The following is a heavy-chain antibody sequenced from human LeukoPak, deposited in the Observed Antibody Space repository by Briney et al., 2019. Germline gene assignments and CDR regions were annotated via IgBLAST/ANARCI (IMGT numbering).Heavy chain of an antibody. CDR2: INPNSGGT. CDR1: GYTFTGYY. Sequence: ASVKVSCKASGYTFTGYYMHWVRQAPGQGLEWMGWINPNSGGTNYAQKFQGRVTMTRDTSISTAYMELSRLRSDDTAVYYCARVVEGDGYNYFDYWGQGTLVTVSS. V-gene: IGHV1-2*02. J-gene: IGHJ4*02. D-gene: IGHD5-24*01. CDR3: ARVVEGDGYNYFDY.